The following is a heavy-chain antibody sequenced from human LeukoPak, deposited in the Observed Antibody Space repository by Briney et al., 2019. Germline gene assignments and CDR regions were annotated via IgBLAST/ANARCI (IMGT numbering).Heavy chain of an antibody. V-gene: IGHV3-20*04. J-gene: IGHJ4*02. CDR3: ARDYDYGDYPGY. Sequence: GGSLRLSCAASGFMFDVYGMSWVRQAPGKGLEWVSGINWNGGRTGYADSVKGRFTISRDNAKNSLYLQMTSLRAEDTALYYCARDYDYGDYPGYWGQGTLVTVSS. CDR2: INWNGGRT. D-gene: IGHD4-17*01. CDR1: GFMFDVYG.